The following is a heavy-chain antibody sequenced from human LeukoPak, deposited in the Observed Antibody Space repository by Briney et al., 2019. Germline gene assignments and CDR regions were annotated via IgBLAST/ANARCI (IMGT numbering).Heavy chain of an antibody. J-gene: IGHJ4*02. Sequence: AGGSLRLSCAASGFTFSSYAMSWVRQAPGKGLEWVSAISGSGGSTYYADSVKGRFTVSRDDSKNTLYLQMNSLRAEDTAVYYCAKEGVGATTRGSYFDYWGQGTLVTVSS. CDR2: ISGSGGST. CDR1: GFTFSSYA. D-gene: IGHD1-26*01. CDR3: AKEGVGATTRGSYFDY. V-gene: IGHV3-23*01.